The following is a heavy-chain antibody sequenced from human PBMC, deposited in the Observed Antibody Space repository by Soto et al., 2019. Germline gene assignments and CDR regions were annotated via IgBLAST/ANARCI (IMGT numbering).Heavy chain of an antibody. CDR1: GGSFSGYY. J-gene: IGHJ4*02. Sequence: SETLSLTCAVYGGSFSGYYWSWIRQSPGKGLEWIGEIGHRGGTVYNPSLESRLTISEDSSNNQFSLKPNSVTAADTAVYYCARHGGYYFDYWGQGAQVTVSS. V-gene: IGHV4-34*01. D-gene: IGHD3-16*01. CDR2: IGHRGGT. CDR3: ARHGGYYFDY.